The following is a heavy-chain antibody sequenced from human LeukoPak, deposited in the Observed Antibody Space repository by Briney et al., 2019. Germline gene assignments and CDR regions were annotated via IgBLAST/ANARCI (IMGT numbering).Heavy chain of an antibody. CDR1: GFTFSSYA. V-gene: IGHV3-7*01. CDR2: IKQDGSEK. D-gene: IGHD3-22*01. CDR3: ASVLNYYDSSQN. J-gene: IGHJ4*02. Sequence: GGSLRLSCAASGFTFSSYAMSWVRQAPGKGLEWVANIKQDGSEKYYVDSVKGRFTISRDNAKNSLYLQMNSLRAEDTAVYYCASVLNYYDSSQNWGQGTLVTVSS.